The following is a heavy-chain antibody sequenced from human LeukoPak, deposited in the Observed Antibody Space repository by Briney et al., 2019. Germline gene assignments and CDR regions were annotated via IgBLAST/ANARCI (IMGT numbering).Heavy chain of an antibody. CDR2: IYYSGST. CDR3: ARFSEGFGEFDAPKDAFDI. D-gene: IGHD3-10*01. CDR1: GGSISSYY. Sequence: PSETLSLTCTVSGGSISSYYWSWIRQPPGKGLEWIGYIYYSGSTNYNPSLKSRVTISVDTSKNQFSLKLSSVTAADTAVYYCARFSEGFGEFDAPKDAFDIWGQGTMVTVSS. V-gene: IGHV4-59*12. J-gene: IGHJ3*02.